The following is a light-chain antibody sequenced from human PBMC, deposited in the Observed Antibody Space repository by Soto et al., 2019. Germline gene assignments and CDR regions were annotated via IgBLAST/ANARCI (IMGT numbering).Light chain of an antibody. J-gene: IGLJ3*02. CDR2: EVS. V-gene: IGLV2-8*01. Sequence: QSVLTQPPSASGSPGQSVTISCTGTSSDIGEFNYVSWYQQHPGKAPRVMIYEVSQRPSGVPDRFVGSKSGNTASLTVSGLQDEDEADYYCSSYAGNNNLVFGGGTKVTVL. CDR1: SSDIGEFNY. CDR3: SSYAGNNNLV.